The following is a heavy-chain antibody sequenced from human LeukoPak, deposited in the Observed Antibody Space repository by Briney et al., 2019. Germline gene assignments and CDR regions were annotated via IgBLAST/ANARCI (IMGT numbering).Heavy chain of an antibody. CDR2: ISAYNCNT. J-gene: IGHJ4*02. V-gene: IGHV1-18*01. CDR1: GYTFTSYG. CDR3: ARDRHSFSLVVPAAP. Sequence: ASVKVSCKASGYTFTSYGISWVRQAPGKGLEWMGWISAYNCNTNYAQKLKGRVTTTTDTSTSTAYMELRSLRSDDTAVYYCARDRHSFSLVVPAAPWGQGTLVTVSS. D-gene: IGHD2-2*01.